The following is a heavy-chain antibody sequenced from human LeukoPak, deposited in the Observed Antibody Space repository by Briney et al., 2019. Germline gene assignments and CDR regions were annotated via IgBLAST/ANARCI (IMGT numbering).Heavy chain of an antibody. V-gene: IGHV4-59*01. D-gene: IGHD2-2*01. CDR1: GYSISTTNY. CDR2: IYYSGST. Sequence: SETLSLTCGVSGYSISTTNYWSWIRQPPGKGLEWIGYIYYSGSTNYNPSLKSRVTISVDTSKNQFSLKLSSVTAADTAVYYCAKVVPAGGYYFDYWGQGTLVTVSS. CDR3: AKVVPAGGYYFDY. J-gene: IGHJ4*02.